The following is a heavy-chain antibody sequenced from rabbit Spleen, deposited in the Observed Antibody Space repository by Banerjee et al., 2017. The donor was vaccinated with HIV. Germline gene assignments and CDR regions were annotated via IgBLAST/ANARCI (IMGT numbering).Heavy chain of an antibody. Sequence: QEQLVESGGGLVQPGGSLKLSCKASGFSFSSGYDMCWVRQAPGKGLEWIACVYTRSDSTWYASWAKGRFTISKASSTTMTLQMTSLTAADTATYFCTRDTSSSFSSYGMDLWGQGTLVTVS. J-gene: IGHJ6*01. CDR1: GFSFSSGYD. D-gene: IGHD1-1*01. CDR3: TRDTSSSFSSYGMDL. CDR2: VYTRSDST. V-gene: IGHV1S45*01.